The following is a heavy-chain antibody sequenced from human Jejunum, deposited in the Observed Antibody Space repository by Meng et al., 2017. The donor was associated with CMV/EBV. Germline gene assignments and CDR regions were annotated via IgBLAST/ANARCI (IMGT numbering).Heavy chain of an antibody. V-gene: IGHV3-30-3*01. Sequence: VQPVECGGGVVQAGRALRLSCTASGFTFSAHAMHGVRQAPGKGLEWVAVISDDGSNEYYADSVKGRFTISRDNSKNTLYLQMNSLRAADTAVYYCARQPGSLAYWGQGTLVTVSS. CDR2: ISDDGSNE. CDR1: GFTFSAHA. J-gene: IGHJ4*02. CDR3: ARQPGSLAY.